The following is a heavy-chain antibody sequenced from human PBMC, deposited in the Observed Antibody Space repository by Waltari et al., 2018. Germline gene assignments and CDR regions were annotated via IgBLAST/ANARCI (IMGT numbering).Heavy chain of an antibody. J-gene: IGHJ4*02. CDR1: GFTFRSSG. D-gene: IGHD3-22*01. Sequence: QVQLVESGGGVVQPGRSLRLSCAASGFTFRSSGLHWVRQAPGKGLEWVAVIWYDGSNKYYADSVKGRFTISRDNSKNTLYLQMNSLRAEDTAVYYCARVMWDSSGYVDYWGQGTLVTVSS. V-gene: IGHV3-33*01. CDR2: IWYDGSNK. CDR3: ARVMWDSSGYVDY.